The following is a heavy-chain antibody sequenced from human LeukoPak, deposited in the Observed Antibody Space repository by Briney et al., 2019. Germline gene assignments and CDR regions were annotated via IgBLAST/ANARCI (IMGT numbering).Heavy chain of an antibody. CDR1: GFTFSTYS. Sequence: GGSLPLTCPASGFTFSTYSLNWVRQPPSKGLEWVSYMRSSSSTNCYADSVKGRFTISRDNAKNSLYLHMNSLRGEVTAVYYCARLTLGCSSNSCYGWGQGTLVTVSS. J-gene: IGHJ4*02. CDR3: ARLTLGCSSNSCYG. D-gene: IGHD2-2*01. V-gene: IGHV3-48*01. CDR2: MRSSSSTN.